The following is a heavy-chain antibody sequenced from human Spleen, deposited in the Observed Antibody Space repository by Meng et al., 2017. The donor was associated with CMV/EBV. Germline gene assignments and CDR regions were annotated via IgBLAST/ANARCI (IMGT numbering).Heavy chain of an antibody. CDR2: LNQDGSQK. CDR3: ATDTGSH. CDR1: GFTFDDYA. Sequence: LSLTCAASGFTFDDYAMHWVRQAPGKGLEWVATLNQDGSQKYYVDSVKGRFTVSKDNAKNSLSLQMSSLRVEDTAVYYCATDTGSHWGQGTLVTVSS. D-gene: IGHD3-10*01. J-gene: IGHJ4*02. V-gene: IGHV3-7*01.